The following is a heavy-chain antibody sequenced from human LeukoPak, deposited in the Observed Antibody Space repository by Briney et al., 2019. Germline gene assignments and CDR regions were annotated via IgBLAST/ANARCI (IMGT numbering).Heavy chain of an antibody. CDR2: ISSSSSYI. D-gene: IGHD1-26*01. Sequence: PGGSLRLSCAASGFTFINYWMSWVRQAPGKGLEWVSSISSSSSYIYYADSVKGRFTISRDNAKNSLYLQMNSLRAEDTAVYYCASLVGANLDYWGQGTLVTVSS. V-gene: IGHV3-21*01. CDR3: ASLVGANLDY. CDR1: GFTFINYW. J-gene: IGHJ4*02.